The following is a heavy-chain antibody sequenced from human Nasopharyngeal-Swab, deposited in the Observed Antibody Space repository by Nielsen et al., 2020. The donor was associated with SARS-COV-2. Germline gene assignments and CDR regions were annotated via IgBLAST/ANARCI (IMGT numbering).Heavy chain of an antibody. Sequence: ASVKVSCKASGYTFTSYGISWVRQAPGQGLEWMGWISAYNGNTNYAQKLQGRVTMTTDTSTSTAYMELRSLRSDDTAVYYCARDRRALHPYYYYGMDVWGQGTTVTVSS. J-gene: IGHJ6*02. CDR3: ARDRRALHPYYYYGMDV. D-gene: IGHD4-11*01. CDR2: ISAYNGNT. CDR1: GYTFTSYG. V-gene: IGHV1-18*01.